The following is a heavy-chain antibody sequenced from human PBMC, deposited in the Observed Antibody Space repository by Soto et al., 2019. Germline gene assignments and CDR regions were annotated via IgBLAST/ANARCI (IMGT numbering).Heavy chain of an antibody. V-gene: IGHV3-74*01. CDR1: GFTFSSYW. D-gene: IGHD3-3*01. J-gene: IGHJ4*02. CDR2: INSDGSST. CDR3: AREGPLFDRVTSFDY. Sequence: LRLSCAASGFTFSSYWMHWVRQAPGKGLVWVSRINSDGSSTSYADSVKGRFTISRDNAKNTLYLQMSSLRAEDTAVYYCAREGPLFDRVTSFDYWGQGTLVTVSS.